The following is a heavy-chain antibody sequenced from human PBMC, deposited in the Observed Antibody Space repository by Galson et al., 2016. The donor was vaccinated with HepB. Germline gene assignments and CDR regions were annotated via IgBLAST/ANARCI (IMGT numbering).Heavy chain of an antibody. CDR2: ISTSSKYI. CDR3: AREAPGDYFDY. J-gene: IGHJ4*02. Sequence: SLRLSCAGSGFTFSSFAMNWVRQAPGKGLESVSCISTSSKYIYYADSVRGRFTISRDDAKNSLYLQMNSLRPEDTAVYYCAREAPGDYFDYWGQGTLVTVSS. V-gene: IGHV3-21*04. CDR1: GFTFSSFA.